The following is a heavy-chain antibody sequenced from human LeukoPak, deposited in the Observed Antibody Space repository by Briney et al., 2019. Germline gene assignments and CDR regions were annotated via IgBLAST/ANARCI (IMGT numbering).Heavy chain of an antibody. CDR2: ISYSGST. CDR3: TRDSSGSFFDY. CDR1: GGSLNSGDYY. V-gene: IGHV4-31*03. Sequence: SETLSLTCTVSGGSLNSGDYYWSWIRQPPGKGLEWIGYISYSGSTYYNPSLKSRLTMSVDTSKNQFSLKLSSVTAADTAVYYCTRDSSGSFFDYWGQGTLVTVSS. J-gene: IGHJ4*02.